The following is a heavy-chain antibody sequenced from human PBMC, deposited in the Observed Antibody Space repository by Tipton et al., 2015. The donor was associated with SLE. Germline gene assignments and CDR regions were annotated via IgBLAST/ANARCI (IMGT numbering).Heavy chain of an antibody. J-gene: IGHJ4*02. CDR2: VYDLGKT. CDR1: GGSFGRYH. CDR3: AAQRDGSGSYYPVNLGY. Sequence: TLSLTCTISGGSFGRYHWSWIRQSPGKGLEWIGSVYDLGKTNLNPSLESRLTISIDTSKNQISLKLNSVTAADTAVYYCAAQRDGSGSYYPVNLGYWGQGTLVIVSS. V-gene: IGHV4-59*08. D-gene: IGHD3-10*01.